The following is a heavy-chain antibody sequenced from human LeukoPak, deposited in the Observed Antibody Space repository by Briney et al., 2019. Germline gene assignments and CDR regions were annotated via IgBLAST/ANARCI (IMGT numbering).Heavy chain of an antibody. J-gene: IGHJ4*02. CDR2: ISYDGSNK. Sequence: GGSLRLSCAASGFTFSNYGMHWVRQAPGKGLEWVAVISYDGSNKYYADSVKGRFTISRDNSKNTVYLQMNSLRTEDTAVYYCARSLTMVRAYDYWGQGTLVTVSS. V-gene: IGHV3-30*03. CDR1: GFTFSNYG. D-gene: IGHD3-10*01. CDR3: ARSLTMVRAYDY.